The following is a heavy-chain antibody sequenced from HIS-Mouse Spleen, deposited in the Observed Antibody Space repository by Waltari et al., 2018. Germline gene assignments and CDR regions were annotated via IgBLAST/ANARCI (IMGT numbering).Heavy chain of an antibody. Sequence: QVQLVQSGAEVKKPGASVKVSCKASGYTFTGYYMHWVRQAPGQGLEWMGWINPNSGGTNYAQKFQGRVTITADKSTSTAYMELSSLRSEDTAVYYCARVLSGGSYFDYWGQGTLVTVSS. CDR1: GYTFTGYY. D-gene: IGHD1-26*01. V-gene: IGHV1-2*02. J-gene: IGHJ4*02. CDR3: ARVLSGGSYFDY. CDR2: INPNSGGT.